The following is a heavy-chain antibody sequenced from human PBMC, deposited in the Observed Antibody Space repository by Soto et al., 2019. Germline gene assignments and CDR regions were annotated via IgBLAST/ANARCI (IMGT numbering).Heavy chain of an antibody. V-gene: IGHV3-48*02. Sequence: GGSLRLSCAASGFTFSSYSMNWVRQAPEKRLEWVSYISSSSSTIYYTDSVKGRFTISRDNAKNSLYLQMNSLRDEDTAVYYCARDEVYDFWSNTAPYYYDGMDVWGQGTTVTVSS. CDR3: ARDEVYDFWSNTAPYYYDGMDV. J-gene: IGHJ6*02. CDR1: GFTFSSYS. D-gene: IGHD3-3*01. CDR2: ISSSSSTI.